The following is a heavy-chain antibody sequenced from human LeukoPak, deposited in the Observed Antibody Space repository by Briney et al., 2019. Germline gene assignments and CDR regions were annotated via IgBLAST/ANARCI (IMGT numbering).Heavy chain of an antibody. D-gene: IGHD6-19*01. J-gene: IGHJ4*02. CDR1: GFTFSDYY. V-gene: IGHV3-11*04. CDR2: ISSSGSTI. CDR3: ARSGVASVAGNFDY. Sequence: GGSLRLSCAASGFTFSDYYMSWIRQAPGKGLECVSYISSSGSTIYYADSVKGRFTISRDNAKNPLYLQMNSLRAEDTAVYYCARSGVASVAGNFDYWGQGTLVTVSS.